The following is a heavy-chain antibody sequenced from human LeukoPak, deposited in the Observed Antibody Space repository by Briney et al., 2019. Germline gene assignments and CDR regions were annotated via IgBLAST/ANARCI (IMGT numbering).Heavy chain of an antibody. J-gene: IGHJ4*02. D-gene: IGHD6-13*01. Sequence: GGSLRLSCAASGFTFSSYAMHWVRQAPGKGLEWVSAISGSGGSTYYADSVKGRFTISRDNSKNTLSLQMNSLRAEDTAVYCCAKESSSWYIGGYWGQGTLVTVSS. CDR1: GFTFSSYA. CDR2: ISGSGGST. CDR3: AKESSSWYIGGY. V-gene: IGHV3-23*01.